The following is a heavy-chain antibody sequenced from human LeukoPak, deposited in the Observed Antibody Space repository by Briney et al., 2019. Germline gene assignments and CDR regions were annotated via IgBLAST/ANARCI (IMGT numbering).Heavy chain of an antibody. Sequence: PSETLSLTCTVSGDSFSYFYWSWIRQPPGKGLEWIGYIYNSGSTNYNPSLKSRVTISLDTSKNQFSLKLSSVTAADTAVYYCASRIGNYVWGSYHYYFDYWGQGTLVTVSS. CDR3: ASRIGNYVWGSYHYYFDY. V-gene: IGHV4-59*12. D-gene: IGHD3-16*02. CDR2: IYNSGST. CDR1: GDSFSYFY. J-gene: IGHJ4*02.